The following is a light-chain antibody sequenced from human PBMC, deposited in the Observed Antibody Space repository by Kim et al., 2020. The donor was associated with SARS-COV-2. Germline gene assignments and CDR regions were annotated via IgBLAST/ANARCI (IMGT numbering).Light chain of an antibody. V-gene: IGLV1-47*01. CDR2: SDT. CDR1: TSNVETNY. J-gene: IGLJ3*02. Sequence: QSVLTQTPSASGTPGQRVIMSCSGSTSNVETNYVYWYQHLPGTAPKLLIYSDTLRPSGVPDRFSGFRFGTSASLAISGLRSDDEGDYYCATWDDSLSGPVFGGGTKVTVL. CDR3: ATWDDSLSGPV.